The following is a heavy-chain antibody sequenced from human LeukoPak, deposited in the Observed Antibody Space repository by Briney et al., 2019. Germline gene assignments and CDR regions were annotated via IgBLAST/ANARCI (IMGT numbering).Heavy chain of an antibody. Sequence: PGGSLRLSCVASGFTFSDYWMHWVRQAPGKGLLWVSRIKYDGSSTNSADSVKGRFTISRDNSKNTLYLQMNSLRAEDTAVYYCAKDFLKEGATLFYFDYWGQGTLVTVSS. CDR1: GFTFSDYW. CDR3: AKDFLKEGATLFYFDY. V-gene: IGHV3-74*01. CDR2: IKYDGSST. J-gene: IGHJ4*02. D-gene: IGHD1-26*01.